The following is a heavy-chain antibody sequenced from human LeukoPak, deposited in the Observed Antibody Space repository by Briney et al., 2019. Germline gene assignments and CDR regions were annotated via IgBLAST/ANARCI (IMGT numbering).Heavy chain of an antibody. CDR3: ARDPPYYYGSGIDVWFDP. D-gene: IGHD3-10*01. V-gene: IGHV4-4*07. CDR2: IYTSGST. CDR1: GGSISSYY. J-gene: IGHJ5*02. Sequence: PSETLSLTCTVSGGSISSYYWSWIRQPAGKGLEWIGRIYTSGSTNYNPSLKSRVTMPVDTSKNQFSLKLSSVTAADTAVYYCARDPPYYYGSGIDVWFDPWGQGTLVTVSS.